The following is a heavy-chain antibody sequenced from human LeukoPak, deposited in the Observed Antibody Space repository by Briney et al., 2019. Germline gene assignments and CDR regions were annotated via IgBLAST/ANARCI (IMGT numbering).Heavy chain of an antibody. CDR3: AKVTLGGYCSSTSCYLDY. CDR2: IRYDGSNK. V-gene: IGHV3-30*02. D-gene: IGHD2-2*01. J-gene: IGHJ4*02. CDR1: GFTFSSYG. Sequence: GGSLRLSCAASGFTFSSYGMHWVRQAPGKGLEWVAFIRYDGSNKYYADSVKGRFTISRDNSKNTLYLQMNSLRAEDTAVYYCAKVTLGGYCSSTSCYLDYWGQGTLVTVSS.